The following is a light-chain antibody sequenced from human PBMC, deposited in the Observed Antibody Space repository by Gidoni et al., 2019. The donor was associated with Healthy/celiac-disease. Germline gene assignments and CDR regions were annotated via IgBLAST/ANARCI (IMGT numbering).Light chain of an antibody. CDR3: QQSYSTPVT. Sequence: DSQMTESPSSLSASVGDRVTITCRASQSISSYLNWYQQKPGKAPKLLIYAASSLQSGVPSRFSGSVSVTAFTLTISSLQPEDFATYYCQQSYSTPVTFGPGTKVDIK. V-gene: IGKV1-39*01. CDR1: QSISSY. J-gene: IGKJ3*01. CDR2: AAS.